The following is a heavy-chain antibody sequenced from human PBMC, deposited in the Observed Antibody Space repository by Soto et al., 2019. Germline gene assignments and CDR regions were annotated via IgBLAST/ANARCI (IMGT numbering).Heavy chain of an antibody. V-gene: IGHV5-51*01. D-gene: IGHD1-26*01. J-gene: IGHJ4*02. CDR2: IYPGDSDT. CDR1: GYSFTTYW. CDR3: ASLKSIVGAIGSWPYFDY. Sequence: PVESLKNSCKGSGYSFTTYWIRCVRQMPRKKLEWMRIIYPGDSDTRYSPSFQGQVTISADKSISTAYLQWSSLKASDTAMYYFASLKSIVGAIGSWPYFDYWGQGTLVTVSS.